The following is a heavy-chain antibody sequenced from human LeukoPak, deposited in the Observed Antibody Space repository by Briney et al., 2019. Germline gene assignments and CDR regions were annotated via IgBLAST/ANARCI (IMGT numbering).Heavy chain of an antibody. J-gene: IGHJ4*02. CDR2: ISYDANNK. CDR1: AFTFRTYV. Sequence: PGGSLRLSCAASAFTFRTYVMHWVRQAPGKGLEWVAVISYDANNKNYADSVKGRFTISRDNSKNTLYLQMDSLRPEDTAVYYCAKDRHPARTDGYYFDYWGQGTLVTVSS. CDR3: AKDRHPARTDGYYFDY. V-gene: IGHV3-30*18. D-gene: IGHD1-14*01.